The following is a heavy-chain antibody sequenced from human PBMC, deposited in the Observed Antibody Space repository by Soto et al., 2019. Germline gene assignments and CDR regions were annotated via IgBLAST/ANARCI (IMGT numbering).Heavy chain of an antibody. CDR1: GFTFSSYW. Sequence: PGGSLRLSCAASGFTFSSYWMHWVRQAPGKGLEWVAVISYDGSNKYYADSVKGRFTISRDNSKNTLYLQMNSLRAEDTAVYYCATYTAMAKDHKYYFDYWGQGTLVTVSS. CDR3: ATYTAMAKDHKYYFDY. J-gene: IGHJ4*02. CDR2: ISYDGSNK. V-gene: IGHV3-30-3*01. D-gene: IGHD5-18*01.